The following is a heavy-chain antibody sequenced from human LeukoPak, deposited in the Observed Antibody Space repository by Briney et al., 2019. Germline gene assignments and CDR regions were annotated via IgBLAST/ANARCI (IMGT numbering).Heavy chain of an antibody. D-gene: IGHD2-8*02. CDR3: ARGNVECIGDICYKRGNWFDP. V-gene: IGHV1-8*01. CDR2: MNPNSGNT. Sequence: ASVKVSCKASGYTFTSYDINWVRQATGQGLEWMGWMNPNSGNTGYAQKFQGRVTMTRNTSISTAYMELSSLRSEDTAVYYCARGNVECIGDICYKRGNWFDPWGQGTLVTVSS. CDR1: GYTFTSYD. J-gene: IGHJ5*02.